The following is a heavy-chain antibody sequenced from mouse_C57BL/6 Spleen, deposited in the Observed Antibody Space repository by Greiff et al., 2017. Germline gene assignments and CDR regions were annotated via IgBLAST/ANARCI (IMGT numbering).Heavy chain of an antibody. CDR3: ARYYSKYYYAMDY. CDR2: ISYSGST. CDR1: GYSITSDY. J-gene: IGHJ4*01. V-gene: IGHV3-8*01. D-gene: IGHD2-5*01. Sequence: EVKLEESGPGLAKPSQPLSLTCSVTGYSITSDYWNWIRKFPGNKLEYMGYISYSGSTYYNPSHKSRISITRDTSKNQYYLQLNSVTTEYTATYYCARYYSKYYYAMDYWGQGTSVTVSS.